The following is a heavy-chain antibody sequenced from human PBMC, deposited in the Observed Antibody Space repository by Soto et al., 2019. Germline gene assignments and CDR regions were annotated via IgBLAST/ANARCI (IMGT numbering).Heavy chain of an antibody. Sequence: LRLSCAASGFTFSNGWMGWVRQAPGKGLEWVGRSKSKNDGGTTDYAAPVKGRFAISWDDSRNTLFLQMNSLKTEDTAVYYCTTHRGITLRALFDFWGQGTMATVYS. J-gene: IGHJ4*02. D-gene: IGHD1-20*01. CDR1: GFTFSNGW. CDR2: SKSKNDGGTT. CDR3: TTHRGITLRALFDF. V-gene: IGHV3-15*01.